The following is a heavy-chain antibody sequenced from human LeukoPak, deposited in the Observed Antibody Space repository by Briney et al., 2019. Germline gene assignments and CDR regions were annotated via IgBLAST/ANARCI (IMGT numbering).Heavy chain of an antibody. CDR2: FDPEDGET. D-gene: IGHD3-10*01. Sequence: GASVKVSCKGSGYTLTELSMHWVRQAPGKGPEWMGGFDPEDGETIYAQKFQGRVTMNEDTSTDTASMELSRLRSEDAAVYYCATEAVVRGVTPGYYYYYYMDVWGKATTVTVSS. CDR3: ATEAVVRGVTPGYYYYYYMDV. CDR1: GYTLTELS. V-gene: IGHV1-24*01. J-gene: IGHJ6*03.